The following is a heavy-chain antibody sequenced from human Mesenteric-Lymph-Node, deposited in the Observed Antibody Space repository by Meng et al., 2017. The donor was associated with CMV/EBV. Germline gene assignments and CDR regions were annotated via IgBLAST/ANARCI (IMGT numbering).Heavy chain of an antibody. CDR1: GASISRRRW. V-gene: IGHV4-4*02. CDR3: ARVGATTTCLDY. J-gene: IGHJ4*02. Sequence: CAVSGASISRRRWWGWVRQAPGKGLEWIGEIFHSGNTNYNPSLKSRVTISVDKSKSQFSLKLSSVTAADTAVYYCARVGATTTCLDYWGQGTLVTVSS. CDR2: IFHSGNT. D-gene: IGHD1-26*01.